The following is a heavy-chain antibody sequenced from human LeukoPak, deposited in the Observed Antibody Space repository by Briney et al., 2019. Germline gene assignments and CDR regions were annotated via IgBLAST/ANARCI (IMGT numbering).Heavy chain of an antibody. J-gene: IGHJ4*02. D-gene: IGHD5-12*01. V-gene: IGHV4-59*01. CDR3: ARAPGYGNPFDY. CDR2: IYYSGST. CDR1: GGSISSYY. Sequence: SETLSLTCTVSGGSISSYYWSWIRQPPGKGLEWIGYIYYSGSTNYNPSLKSRVTISVDTSKNQFSLKLSSVTAADTAVYYCARAPGYGNPFDYWGQGTLVTVSS.